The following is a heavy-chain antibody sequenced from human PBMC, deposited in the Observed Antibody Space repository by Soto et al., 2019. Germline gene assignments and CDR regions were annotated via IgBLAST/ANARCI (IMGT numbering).Heavy chain of an antibody. J-gene: IGHJ4*02. V-gene: IGHV1-46*01. CDR3: ARDARRDGYPAIPIYYFDY. CDR1: GYTFTSYY. CDR2: INPSGGST. Sequence: ASVKVSCKASGYTFTSYYMHWVRQAPGQGLEWMGIINPSGGSTSYAQKFQGRVTMTRDTSTSTVYMELSSLRSEDTAVYYCARDARRDGYPAIPIYYFDYWGQGTLVTVSS. D-gene: IGHD2-21*01.